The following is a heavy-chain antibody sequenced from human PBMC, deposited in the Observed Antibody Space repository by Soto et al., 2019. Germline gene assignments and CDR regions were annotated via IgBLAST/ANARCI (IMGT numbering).Heavy chain of an antibody. CDR2: IYHSGST. V-gene: IGHV4-38-2*01. CDR1: GYSISSGYY. J-gene: IGHJ4*02. D-gene: IGHD6-13*01. Sequence: SSETLSLTCAVSGYSISSGYYWGWIRQPPGKGLEWIGSIYHSGSTYSNPSLKCRVTISVDTSKNQFSLKLSSVTAADTAVYYCARAGQQLVYHCGQGTLVTVSS. CDR3: ARAGQQLVYH.